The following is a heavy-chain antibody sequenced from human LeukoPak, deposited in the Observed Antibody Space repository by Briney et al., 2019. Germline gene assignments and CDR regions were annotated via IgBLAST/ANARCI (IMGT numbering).Heavy chain of an antibody. CDR3: AREYCSSTSCYLYYFDY. J-gene: IGHJ4*02. CDR2: TYYRSKWYN. CDR1: GDSVSSNSAA. Sequence: SQTLSLTCAISGDSVSSNSAAWNWIRQSPSRGLEWLGRTYYRSKWYNDYAVSVKSRITINPDTSKNQFSLQLNSVTPEGTAVYYCAREYCSSTSCYLYYFDYWGQGTLVTVSS. D-gene: IGHD2-2*01. V-gene: IGHV6-1*01.